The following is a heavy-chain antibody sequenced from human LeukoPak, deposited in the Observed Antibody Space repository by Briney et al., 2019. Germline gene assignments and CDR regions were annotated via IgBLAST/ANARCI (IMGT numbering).Heavy chain of an antibody. CDR3: ARTTEDCSSTSCYQYWFDP. V-gene: IGHV4-59*01. J-gene: IGHJ5*02. Sequence: SETLSLTCTVSGGSISSYYWSWIRQPPGKGLEWIGYIYYSGSTSYNPSLKSRVTISVDTSKNQLSLKVRSVTAADTAVYYCARTTEDCSSTSCYQYWFDPWGQGTLVTVSS. CDR2: IYYSGST. CDR1: GGSISSYY. D-gene: IGHD2-2*01.